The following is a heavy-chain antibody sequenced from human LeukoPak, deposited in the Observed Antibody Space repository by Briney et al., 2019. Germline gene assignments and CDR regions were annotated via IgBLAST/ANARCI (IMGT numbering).Heavy chain of an antibody. Sequence: PGGSLRLSCAASGFTFSSSWMKWIRQAPGKGLEWVAKIHPDGSEKYYVDSVKGRFSISRDHAKDSLYLQMTSLKPEDTAMYYCTRDGPGADYCSGCYCYSLHWGQGALVTVSS. J-gene: IGHJ4*02. CDR2: IHPDGSEK. V-gene: IGHV3-7*01. CDR3: TRDGPGADYCSGCYCYSLH. CDR1: GFTFSSSW. D-gene: IGHD2-15*01.